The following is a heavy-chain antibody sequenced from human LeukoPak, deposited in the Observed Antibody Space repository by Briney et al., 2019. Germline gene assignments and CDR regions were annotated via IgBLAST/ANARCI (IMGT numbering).Heavy chain of an antibody. CDR1: GYTFVSYG. CDR3: ARHSPSSVVDY. V-gene: IGHV1-18*01. CDR2: ISTFNGNT. J-gene: IGHJ4*02. Sequence: ASVKVSCKASGYTFVSYGIGWVRQAPGQGLEWLGWISTFNGNTNYAQNFQGRLTMTTHTSTSTAYMELRGLRSDDTAVYYCARHSPSSVVDYWGQGTLVTVSS. D-gene: IGHD2-2*01.